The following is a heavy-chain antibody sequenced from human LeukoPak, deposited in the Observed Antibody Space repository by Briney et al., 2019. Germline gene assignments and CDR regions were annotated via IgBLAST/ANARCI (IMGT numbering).Heavy chain of an antibody. V-gene: IGHV4-30-4*01. CDR3: AREAVVAARWFDP. CDR1: GGSISSGDYY. D-gene: IGHD2-15*01. J-gene: IGHJ5*02. Sequence: SETLSLTCTVSGGSISSGDYYWSWIRQPPGKGLEWIGYIYYSGSTYYNPSLKSRVTISVDTFKNQFSLKLSSVTAADTAVYYCAREAVVAARWFDPWGQGTLVTVSS. CDR2: IYYSGST.